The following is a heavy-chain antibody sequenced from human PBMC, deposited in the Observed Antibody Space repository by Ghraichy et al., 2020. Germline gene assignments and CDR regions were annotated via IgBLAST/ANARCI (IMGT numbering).Heavy chain of an antibody. Sequence: GGSLRLSCAASGFTFSPYNMNWVRQAPGKGLEWVSSISSAGTYIYYADSVKGRFTISRDNAKNSLYLQMNSLSAEDTAVYYCARDRGSGWLGAEYFQHWGQGTLVTVSS. J-gene: IGHJ1*01. CDR3: ARDRGSGWLGAEYFQH. V-gene: IGHV3-21*01. CDR2: ISSAGTYI. CDR1: GFTFSPYN. D-gene: IGHD6-19*01.